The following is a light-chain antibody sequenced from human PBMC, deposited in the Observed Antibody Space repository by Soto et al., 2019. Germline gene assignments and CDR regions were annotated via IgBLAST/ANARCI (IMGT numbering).Light chain of an antibody. CDR2: GAS. Sequence: EIVMTQSPATLSVSPGERATLSCRASQSVSSNLAWYQQKPGQAPRLPIYGASTRATGIPARFSGSGSGTEFTLTISSLQSEDFAVYYCQQYNNLPPRGTFGQGTEVDIK. CDR1: QSVSSN. V-gene: IGKV3-15*01. J-gene: IGKJ2*02. CDR3: QQYNNLPPRGT.